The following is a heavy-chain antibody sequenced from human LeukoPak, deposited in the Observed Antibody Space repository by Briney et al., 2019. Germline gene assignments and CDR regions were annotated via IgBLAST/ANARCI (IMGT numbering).Heavy chain of an antibody. D-gene: IGHD1-1*01. J-gene: IGHJ4*02. Sequence: GGSLRLSCAASGFTFSNYGMHWVRQAPGKGLEWVALISYDGSDKYYADSVRGRFTVSRDNSKNTLYLQMNSLRAEDTAVYYCARGRYADYLDYWGQGTLVTVSS. CDR1: GFTFSNYG. CDR2: ISYDGSDK. V-gene: IGHV3-30*19. CDR3: ARGRYADYLDY.